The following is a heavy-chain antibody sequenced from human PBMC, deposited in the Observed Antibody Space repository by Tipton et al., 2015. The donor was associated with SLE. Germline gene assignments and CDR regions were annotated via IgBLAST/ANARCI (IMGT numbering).Heavy chain of an antibody. CDR3: ARDTGVDIDY. J-gene: IGHJ4*02. Sequence: LRLSCTVSGGSISSGGHYWTWIRQHPGKGLEFIAFIYFSGRTYYSPSLNSRVTISVDTSKNQFSLKVTSVTATDTAVYYCARDTGVDIDYWGQGTLVTVSP. D-gene: IGHD7-27*01. CDR2: IYFSGRT. V-gene: IGHV4-31*03. CDR1: GGSISSGGHY.